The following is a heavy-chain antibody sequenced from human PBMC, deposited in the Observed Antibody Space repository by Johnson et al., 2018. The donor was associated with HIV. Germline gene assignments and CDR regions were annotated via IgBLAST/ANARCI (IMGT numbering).Heavy chain of an antibody. CDR2: IGTAGDT. CDR3: AREGYCSGGSCYSNAFDS. D-gene: IGHD2-15*01. V-gene: IGHV3-13*01. Sequence: VQLVESGGGLVQPGGSLRLSCAASGFTFSSYDMHWVRQATGKGLEWVSAIGTAGDTYYPGSVKGRFTISRENAKNSLCLQTNSLRAGDTAVYYCAREGYCSGGSCYSNAFDSWGQGTMVTVSS. CDR1: GFTFSSYD. J-gene: IGHJ3*02.